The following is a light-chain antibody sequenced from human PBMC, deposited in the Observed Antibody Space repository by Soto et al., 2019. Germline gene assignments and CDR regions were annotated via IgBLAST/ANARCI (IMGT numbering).Light chain of an antibody. J-gene: IGLJ2*01. Sequence: QSALTQPPSASGSPGQSVTISCTGTSSDIGDYDYVSWYQQRPGKPPKLMIYEVTKRPSGVPDRFSGSKSGNTASLTVSGLLAEDEGDYYCTSYTGINYFLKFGGGTKVTVL. CDR1: SSDIGDYDY. V-gene: IGLV2-8*01. CDR2: EVT. CDR3: TSYTGINYFLK.